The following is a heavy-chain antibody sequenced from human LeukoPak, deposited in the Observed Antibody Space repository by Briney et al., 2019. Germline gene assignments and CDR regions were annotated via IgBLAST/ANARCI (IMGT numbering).Heavy chain of an antibody. D-gene: IGHD3-22*01. Sequence: GGSLRLSCAASGFTLSKYGMHWVRQAPGKGLERVAVFWAHGRSQYYSDSVKGRFSISRDTSRSTVYLQMNSLRAEDTAVYYCARDDDTTSHYSLFQYWGQGTRVTVSS. V-gene: IGHV3-33*01. J-gene: IGHJ4*02. CDR1: GFTLSKYG. CDR3: ARDDDTTSHYSLFQY. CDR2: FWAHGRSQ.